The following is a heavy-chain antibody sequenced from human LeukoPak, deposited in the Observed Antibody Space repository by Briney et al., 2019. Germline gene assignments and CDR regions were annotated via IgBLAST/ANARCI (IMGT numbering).Heavy chain of an antibody. CDR3: ARVGGGFWFDP. D-gene: IGHD3-3*01. CDR2: INPSGGST. J-gene: IGHJ5*02. CDR1: GYTFTSYY. Sequence: ASVKVSCKASGYTFTSYYMHWMRQAPGQGLEWMGIINPSGGSTSYAQKFQGRVTMTRDTSTSTVYMELSSLRSEDTAVYYCARVGGGFWFDPWGQGTLVTVSS. V-gene: IGHV1-46*01.